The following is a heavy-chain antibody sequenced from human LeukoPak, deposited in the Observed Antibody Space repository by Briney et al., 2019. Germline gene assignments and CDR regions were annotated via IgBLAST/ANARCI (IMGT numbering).Heavy chain of an antibody. CDR2: IKEDGSEK. J-gene: IGHJ5*02. Sequence: PGGSLRLSCAASGFTFSSYWMSWVRQAPGKGLECVANIKEDGSEKNYVDSVKGRFTISRDNAKTSLYPQMNSLRAEDTAVYYCAKAVAARWLDPWGQGTLVIVSS. CDR1: GFTFSSYW. V-gene: IGHV3-7*01. D-gene: IGHD6-19*01. CDR3: AKAVAARWLDP.